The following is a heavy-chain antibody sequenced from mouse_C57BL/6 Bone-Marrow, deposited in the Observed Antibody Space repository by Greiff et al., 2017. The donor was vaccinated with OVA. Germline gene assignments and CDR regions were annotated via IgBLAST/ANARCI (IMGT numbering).Heavy chain of an antibody. V-gene: IGHV2-6*01. CDR1: GFSLTSYG. CDR3: ASDHYGSSYYFDY. CDR2: IWGVGST. D-gene: IGHD1-1*01. Sequence: QVQLQQSGPGLVAPSQSLSITCTVSGFSLTSYGVDWVRQSPGKGLEWLGVIWGVGSTNYNSALKSRLSISKDNSKSQVFLKMNSLQTDDTAMYYCASDHYGSSYYFDYWGQGTTLTVSS. J-gene: IGHJ2*01.